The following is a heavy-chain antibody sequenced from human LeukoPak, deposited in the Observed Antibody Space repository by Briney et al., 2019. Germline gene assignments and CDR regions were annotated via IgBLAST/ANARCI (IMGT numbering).Heavy chain of an antibody. D-gene: IGHD2-2*03. J-gene: IGHJ5*02. CDR2: IRYDGSNK. CDR1: GFTFSSYG. Sequence: PGGSLRLSCAASGFTFSSYGMHWLRQAPGKGLEWVAFIRYDGSNKYYADSVKGRFTISRDNSKNTLYLQMNSLRAEDTAVYYCAMGIVVVPAAEANNWFDPWGQGTLVTVSS. CDR3: AMGIVVVPAAEANNWFDP. V-gene: IGHV3-30*02.